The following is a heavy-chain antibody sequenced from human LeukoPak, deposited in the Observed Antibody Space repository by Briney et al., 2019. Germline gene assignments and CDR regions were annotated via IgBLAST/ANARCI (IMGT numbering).Heavy chain of an antibody. Sequence: PGGSLRLSCAASGFTFDDYAMHWVRQAPGKGLEWVSGISWNSDSIGYADSVKGRFTISRDNAKNSLYLQMNSLRAEYTALYYCAKDKVASAGFDYWGQGTLVTVFS. CDR2: ISWNSDSI. CDR1: GFTFDDYA. D-gene: IGHD6-13*01. CDR3: AKDKVASAGFDY. J-gene: IGHJ4*02. V-gene: IGHV3-9*01.